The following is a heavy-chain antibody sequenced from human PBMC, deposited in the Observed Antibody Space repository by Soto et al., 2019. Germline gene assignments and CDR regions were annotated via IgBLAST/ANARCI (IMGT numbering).Heavy chain of an antibody. CDR3: ARGGYSSTWSNLLDRSGLDV. J-gene: IGHJ6*02. CDR1: GGTFSSYA. D-gene: IGHD6-13*01. Sequence: QVQLVQSGAEAKKPGSSVKVSCKTSGGTFSSYAISWVRQAPGQGLEWMGGIVPLFRTTNYAQKFQGRVTITADTSTYTVDMELSGLRSGYTAVYYCARGGYSSTWSNLLDRSGLDVWGQGTTVTVSS. V-gene: IGHV1-69*06. CDR2: IVPLFRTT.